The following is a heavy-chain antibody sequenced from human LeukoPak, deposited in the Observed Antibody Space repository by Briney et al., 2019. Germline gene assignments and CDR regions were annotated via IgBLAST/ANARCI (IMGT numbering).Heavy chain of an antibody. V-gene: IGHV3-21*05. CDR2: ISGSSSDI. D-gene: IGHD3-10*01. J-gene: IGHJ4*02. CDR1: GFTFSIYS. CDR3: ARDGTMDGPDFDY. Sequence: GGSLRLSCAASGFTFSIYSMNWVRQAPGKGLEWASYISGSSSDIYYADSVKGRFTISRDNAKNSLYLQINSLRDEDTAVYYCARDGTMDGPDFDYWGQGTLVTVSP.